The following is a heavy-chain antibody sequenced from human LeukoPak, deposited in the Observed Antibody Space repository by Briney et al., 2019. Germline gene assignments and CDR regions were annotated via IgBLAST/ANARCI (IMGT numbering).Heavy chain of an antibody. J-gene: IGHJ4*02. CDR2: IHKSGAHT. CDR3: ARGGLVRGVIRYAFDY. D-gene: IGHD3-10*01. CDR1: GFTFSSYG. V-gene: IGHV3-23*01. Sequence: GGSLRLSRAASGFTFSSYGMNWVRQAPGKGLEWVSSIHKSGAHTDHADSVKGRFTISRDNSKSTLYLQMNNMKVEDTAVYYCARGGLVRGVIRYAFDYWGQGTLVTVSS.